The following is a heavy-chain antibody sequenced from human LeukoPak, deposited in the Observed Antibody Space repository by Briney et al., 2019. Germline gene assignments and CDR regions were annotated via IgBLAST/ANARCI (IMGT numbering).Heavy chain of an antibody. CDR1: GFTFSNAW. Sequence: GGSLRLSCAASGFTFSNAWMSWVRQAPGKGLEWVGRIKSKTDGGTTDYAAPVKGRFTISRDDSKNTLYLQMNSLKTEDTAVYYCTTDLGSSWYSDAFDIWGQGTMVTVSS. V-gene: IGHV3-15*01. D-gene: IGHD6-13*01. CDR2: IKSKTDGGTT. J-gene: IGHJ3*02. CDR3: TTDLGSSWYSDAFDI.